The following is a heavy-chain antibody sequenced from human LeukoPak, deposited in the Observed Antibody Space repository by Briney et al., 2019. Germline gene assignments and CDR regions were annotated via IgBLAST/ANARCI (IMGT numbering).Heavy chain of an antibody. CDR3: ARAYSGYDYY. J-gene: IGHJ4*02. Sequence: SETLSLTCTVSGGSISSSSYYWGWIRQPPGKGLEWIGSIYYSGSTYYNPSLKSRVTISVDTSKNQFSLKLSPVTAADTAVYYCARAYSGYDYYWGQGTLVTVSS. CDR1: GGSISSSSYY. D-gene: IGHD5-12*01. CDR2: IYYSGST. V-gene: IGHV4-39*01.